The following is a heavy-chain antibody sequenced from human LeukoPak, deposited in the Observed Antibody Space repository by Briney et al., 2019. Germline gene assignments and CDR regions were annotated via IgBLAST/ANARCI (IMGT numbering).Heavy chain of an antibody. CDR1: GGSFSGYY. CDR3: ARGRWDIVVVVAAMYYFDD. CDR2: INHSGST. Sequence: PSETLSLTCAVYGGSFSGYYWSWLRQPPGKGLEWIGEINHSGSTNYNPSLKSRVTISVDTSKNQFSLKLSSVTAADTAVYYCARGRWDIVVVVAAMYYFDDWGQGTLVTVSS. D-gene: IGHD2-15*01. J-gene: IGHJ4*02. V-gene: IGHV4-34*01.